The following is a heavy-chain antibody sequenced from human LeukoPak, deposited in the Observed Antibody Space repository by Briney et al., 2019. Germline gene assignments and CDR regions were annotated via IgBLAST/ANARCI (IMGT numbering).Heavy chain of an antibody. V-gene: IGHV4-4*07. Sequence: PSETLSLTCTVSGGSISSYYWSWIRQPAGKGLEWIGRIYTSGSTNYNPSLKSRVTMSVDTSKNQFSLKLSSVTAADTAVYYCARIVDIVATSAFDIWGQGTMVTVSS. CDR3: ARIVDIVATSAFDI. J-gene: IGHJ3*02. D-gene: IGHD5-12*01. CDR2: IYTSGST. CDR1: GGSISSYY.